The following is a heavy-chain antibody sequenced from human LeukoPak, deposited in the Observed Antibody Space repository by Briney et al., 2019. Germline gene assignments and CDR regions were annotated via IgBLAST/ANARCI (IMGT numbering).Heavy chain of an antibody. J-gene: IGHJ4*02. CDR1: GFTFSSYV. CDR2: ISYDGSNQ. D-gene: IGHD2-15*01. CDR3: ARAPGNCSGGSCFRFDD. Sequence: PGGSLRLSCAASGFTFSSYVMHWVRQAPGKGLEWVAIISYDGSNQYYADSVNGRLTISRDNSENTLYLQMNSLRVDDTAFYYCARAPGNCSGGSCFRFDDWGQGTLVTVSS. V-gene: IGHV3-30-3*01.